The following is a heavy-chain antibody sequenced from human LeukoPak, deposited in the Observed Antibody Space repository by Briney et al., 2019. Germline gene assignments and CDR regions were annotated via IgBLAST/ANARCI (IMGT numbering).Heavy chain of an antibody. V-gene: IGHV3-23*01. J-gene: IGHJ4*02. CDR3: AKGSLLYFDY. Sequence: GGSLRLSCAASGFTFSSYAMSWVRQAPGKGLEWVSAISGSTGSTYYADSVKGRFTISRDNSKNTLYLQMNSLRAEDTAVYYRAKGSLLYFDYWGQGTLVTVSS. CDR2: ISGSTGST. CDR1: GFTFSSYA.